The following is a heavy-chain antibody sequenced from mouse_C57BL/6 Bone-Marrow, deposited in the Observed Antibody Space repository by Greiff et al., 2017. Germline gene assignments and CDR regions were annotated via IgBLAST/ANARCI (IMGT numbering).Heavy chain of an antibody. J-gene: IGHJ2*01. CDR3: AATLFDY. Sequence: QVQLQQPGAELVKPGASVKLSCTASGYTFTSYWMQWVKQRPGQGLEWIGEIDPSDSYTNYNQKFKGKATLTVDTSSSTAYMQLSSLTSEDSAVYYCAATLFDYWGQGTTLTVSS. CDR1: GYTFTSYW. V-gene: IGHV1-50*01. CDR2: IDPSDSYT. D-gene: IGHD1-1*01.